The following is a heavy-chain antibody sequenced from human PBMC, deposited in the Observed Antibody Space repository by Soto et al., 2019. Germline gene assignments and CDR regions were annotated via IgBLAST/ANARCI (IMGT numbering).Heavy chain of an antibody. CDR3: ARSTIRYNWFDP. J-gene: IGHJ5*02. CDR2: INAGNGNT. CDR1: GYPFTTYG. V-gene: IGHV1-3*01. Sequence: RGSVKVCCKASGYPFTTYGIHLVRQAPGQRLEWMGRINAGNGNTKYSQKFHGRVTITRDTSATTAYMELSSLRSEDTAVYYCARSTIRYNWFDPWGQGTLVTVS. D-gene: IGHD3-3*01.